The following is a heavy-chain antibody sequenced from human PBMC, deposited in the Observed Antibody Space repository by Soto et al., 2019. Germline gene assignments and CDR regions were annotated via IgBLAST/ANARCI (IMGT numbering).Heavy chain of an antibody. Sequence: QVQLVQSGAEVKKPGSSVKVSCKASGGTFSSYAISWVRQAPGQGLEWMGGIIPIFGTANYAQKFQGRVTITADESTSTAYMELSSLRSEDTAVYYCASNHDYGGNLGDDAFDIWGQGTMVTVSS. V-gene: IGHV1-69*12. CDR3: ASNHDYGGNLGDDAFDI. J-gene: IGHJ3*02. D-gene: IGHD4-17*01. CDR1: GGTFSSYA. CDR2: IIPIFGTA.